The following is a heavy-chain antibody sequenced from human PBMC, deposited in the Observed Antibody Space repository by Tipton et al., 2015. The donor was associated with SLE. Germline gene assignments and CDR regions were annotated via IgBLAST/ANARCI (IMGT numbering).Heavy chain of an antibody. J-gene: IGHJ4*02. CDR3: ATSTAVTLDQ. CDR2: IRSDGSNE. V-gene: IGHV3-30*02. Sequence: SLRLSCIASGFSIRDYGMHWVRQAPGKGLEWVTFIRSDGSNEYYADSVKGRFTISRDNSKTTVYLQMNSLRSGDTAVYYCATSTAVTLDQWGQGALVTVSS. CDR1: GFSIRDYG. D-gene: IGHD4-23*01.